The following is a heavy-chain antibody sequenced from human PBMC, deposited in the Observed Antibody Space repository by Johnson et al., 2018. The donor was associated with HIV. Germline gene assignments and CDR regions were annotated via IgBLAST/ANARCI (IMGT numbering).Heavy chain of an antibody. CDR3: VKASRDLGGAFDI. CDR1: GFTFTYFG. Sequence: QVQLVESGGGVVQPGRSLRLSCAASGFTFTYFGMHWVRQAPGKGLEWVAVIWYYGSNTFYEASVKGRFTISRDNSKNTLYLQMNSLRAEDTAVYYCVKASRDLGGAFDIWGQGTMVTVSS. V-gene: IGHV3-33*06. J-gene: IGHJ3*02. CDR2: IWYYGSNT.